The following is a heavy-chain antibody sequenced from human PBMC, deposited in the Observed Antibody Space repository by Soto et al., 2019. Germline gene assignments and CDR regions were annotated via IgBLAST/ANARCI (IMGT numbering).Heavy chain of an antibody. J-gene: IGHJ4*02. Sequence: ASVNVSCKASGYTFTGYYMHWVRQAPGQGLEWMGWINPNSGDTNYAQKFQGWVTMTRDTSISTAYMELSRLRSDDTAVYYCARALAQLELFDYWGQGTLVTVSS. V-gene: IGHV1-2*04. D-gene: IGHD1-7*01. CDR1: GYTFTGYY. CDR3: ARALAQLELFDY. CDR2: INPNSGDT.